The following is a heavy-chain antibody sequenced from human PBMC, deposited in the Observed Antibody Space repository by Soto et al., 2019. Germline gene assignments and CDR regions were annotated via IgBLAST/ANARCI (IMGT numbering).Heavy chain of an antibody. CDR2: IWYDGSDK. Sequence: QVHLVQSGGGVAQPGRSLRLSCAASGFTFRSHGMHWVRQAPGKGLEGVALIWYDGSDKFYADSVKGRFTVSRDNSNNTLYLQMNNLRVEDTAVYYCAGDKGWFDPWGQGTLVTVSS. CDR3: AGDKGWFDP. J-gene: IGHJ5*02. CDR1: GFTFRSHG. V-gene: IGHV3-33*01.